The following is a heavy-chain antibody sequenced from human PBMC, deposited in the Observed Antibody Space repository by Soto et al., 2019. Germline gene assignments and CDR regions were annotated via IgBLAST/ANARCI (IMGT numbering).Heavy chain of an antibody. CDR2: IYYSGST. CDR3: ARDLWGYCGTDCYPLDV. V-gene: IGHV4-31*03. Sequence: SETLSLTCTVSGGSISSGGYYWSWIRQHPGKGLEWIGSIYYSGSTYYNPSLKSRVSISVDTSKNQFSLKLNSVTAADTAVYYCARDLWGYCGTDCYPLDVWGQGTTVTVSS. J-gene: IGHJ6*02. D-gene: IGHD2-21*02. CDR1: GGSISSGGYY.